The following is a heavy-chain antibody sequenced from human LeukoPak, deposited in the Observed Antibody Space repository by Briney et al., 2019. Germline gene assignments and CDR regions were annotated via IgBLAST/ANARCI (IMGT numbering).Heavy chain of an antibody. Sequence: SQTLSLTCTVSGGSISSGSYYWRWIRQPAGKGLEWIGRIYTSGSTNYNPSLKSRVTISVDTSKNQFSLKLSSVTAADTAVYYCALAVAGRHETGDDAFDIWGQGTMVTVSS. D-gene: IGHD6-19*01. CDR3: ALAVAGRHETGDDAFDI. CDR1: GGSISSGSYY. V-gene: IGHV4-61*02. CDR2: IYTSGST. J-gene: IGHJ3*02.